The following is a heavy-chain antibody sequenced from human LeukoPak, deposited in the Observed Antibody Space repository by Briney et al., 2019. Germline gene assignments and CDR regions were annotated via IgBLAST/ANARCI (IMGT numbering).Heavy chain of an antibody. CDR3: ARVNDFWSGYFDS. D-gene: IGHD3-3*01. CDR1: GYTFTTYY. Sequence: ASVKVSCKASGYTFTTYYIHWVRQAPGQGLEWMGIINPVGGSTTYAHRFQGRLTMTRDTSTSTVYMELSSLRCEDTAVYYCARVNDFWSGYFDSWGQGTLVTVSS. CDR2: INPVGGST. V-gene: IGHV1-46*01. J-gene: IGHJ4*02.